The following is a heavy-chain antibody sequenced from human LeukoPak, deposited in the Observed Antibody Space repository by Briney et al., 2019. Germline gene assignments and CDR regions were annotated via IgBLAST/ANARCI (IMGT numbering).Heavy chain of an antibody. V-gene: IGHV3-23*01. J-gene: IGHJ4*02. Sequence: GGSLRLYCAASGFTFNNYLMSWVRQAPGKGLEWVSVLFTGGGRTLYADSVRGRFTISGDTSRTTLYLQMNGLRAEDTAVYYCAKECDYSPGHKFDLWGQGTLVTVSS. CDR1: GFTFNNYL. CDR2: LFTGGGRT. CDR3: AKECDYSPGHKFDL. D-gene: IGHD3-10*01.